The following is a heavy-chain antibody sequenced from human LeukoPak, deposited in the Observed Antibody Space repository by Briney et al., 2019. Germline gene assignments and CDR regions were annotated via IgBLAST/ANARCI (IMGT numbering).Heavy chain of an antibody. CDR1: GGSISSSSYY. CDR3: ARQRVDLYYYHMDV. V-gene: IGHV4-39*01. CDR2: IYYSGST. J-gene: IGHJ6*03. D-gene: IGHD5-12*01. Sequence: SETLSLTCTVSGGSISSSSYYWGWVRQPPGKGLEWIGSIYYSGSTYYNPSLKSRVTISVDTSKNQFSLKLSSVTAADTAVYYCARQRVDLYYYHMDVWGKGTTVTVSS.